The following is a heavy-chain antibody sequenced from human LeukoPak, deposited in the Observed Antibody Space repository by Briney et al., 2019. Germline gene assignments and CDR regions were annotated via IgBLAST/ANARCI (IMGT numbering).Heavy chain of an antibody. CDR3: ARGQGPGIAAD. D-gene: IGHD6-13*01. CDR2: IYYSGST. V-gene: IGHV4-39*07. J-gene: IGHJ4*02. Sequence: SETLSLTCTVSGGSISSSSYYWGWIRQPPGKGLEWIGSIYYSGSTYYNPSLRSRVTISVDTSKNQFSLKLSSVTAADTAVYYCARGQGPGIAADWGQGTLVTVSS. CDR1: GGSISSSSYY.